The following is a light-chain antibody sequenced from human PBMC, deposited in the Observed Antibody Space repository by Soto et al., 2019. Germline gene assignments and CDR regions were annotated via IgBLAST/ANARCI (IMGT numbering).Light chain of an antibody. V-gene: IGKV4-1*01. CDR2: WAS. Sequence: VMTQSPDSLAVSLGERATINCKSSQNVFYSPTNQNYLAWYQQKPGQPPKLLIYWASTRASGVPDRFSGSGSGTDFTLTISSLQAEDVAIYYCQQYYSTPMYTFGQGTKLRSN. J-gene: IGKJ2*01. CDR3: QQYYSTPMYT. CDR1: QNVFYSPTNQNY.